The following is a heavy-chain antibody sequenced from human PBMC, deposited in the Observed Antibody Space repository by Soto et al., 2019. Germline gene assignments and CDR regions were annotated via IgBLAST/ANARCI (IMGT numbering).Heavy chain of an antibody. V-gene: IGHV4-34*01. D-gene: IGHD3-16*01. CDR3: ARTGASTSLSFFDY. J-gene: IGHJ4*02. CDR1: GGSFSGYY. Sequence: PSETLSLTCTVYGGSFSGYYWSWIRQPPGKGLEWIGEINHSGGTNYNPSLKSRVTISVDTSKNRFSLKLSSVTAADTAVYYCARTGASTSLSFFDYWGQGTLVTVSS. CDR2: INHSGGT.